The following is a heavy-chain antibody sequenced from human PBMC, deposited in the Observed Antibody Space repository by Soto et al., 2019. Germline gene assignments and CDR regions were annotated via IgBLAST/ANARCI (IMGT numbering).Heavy chain of an antibody. Sequence: EVQLVQSGGGLVQPGGSLRLSCVGSGFTFTDFYMNWGRQAPGKGLEWVANIRPDGSETNYVESVKGRFTTSRDNPKYSLFLQMNSLRADDTAVYYCAGWGGHDYNYWGQGILVTVSS. V-gene: IGHV3-7*03. D-gene: IGHD4-4*01. J-gene: IGHJ4*02. CDR3: AGWGGHDYNY. CDR1: GFTFTDFY. CDR2: IRPDGSET.